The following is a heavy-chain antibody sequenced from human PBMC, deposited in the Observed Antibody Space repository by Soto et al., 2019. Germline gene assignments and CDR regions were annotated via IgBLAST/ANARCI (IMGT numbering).Heavy chain of an antibody. Sequence: SETLSLTCPVSRASLSVGPYTWGWIRQPPERGLEWIGTISHMGTNNYNTSLENRLTISLDTSKKQFTLKLTSVAAADTAVYYCARLPTGWPNWVDPWGQGTLVTVSS. CDR1: RASLSVGPYT. V-gene: IGHV4-39*01. CDR2: ISHMGTN. CDR3: ARLPTGWPNWVDP. J-gene: IGHJ5*02. D-gene: IGHD6-19*01.